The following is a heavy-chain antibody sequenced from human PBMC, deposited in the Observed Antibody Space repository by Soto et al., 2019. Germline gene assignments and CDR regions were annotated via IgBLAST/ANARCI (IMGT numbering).Heavy chain of an antibody. CDR3: ARRGYYYDSSGYPSVWY. CDR2: IYYSGYT. Sequence: SETLSLTCTVSGGSISSSSYYWGWIRQPPGKGLEWIGSIYYSGYTYYNPSLKSRVTISVDTSKNQFSLKLSSVTAADTAVYYCARRGYYYDSSGYPSVWYWGQGTLVTVSS. V-gene: IGHV4-39*01. J-gene: IGHJ4*02. CDR1: GGSISSSSYY. D-gene: IGHD3-22*01.